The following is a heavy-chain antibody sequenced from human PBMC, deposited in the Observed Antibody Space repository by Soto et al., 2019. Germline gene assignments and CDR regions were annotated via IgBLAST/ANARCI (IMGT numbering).Heavy chain of an antibody. D-gene: IGHD6-6*01. V-gene: IGHV5-51*01. CDR2: IYPVDSDT. J-gene: IGHJ6*02. CDR1: GYSFTSYW. Sequence: GESLKISCKGSGYSFTSYWIGWVRQMPGKGLEWMGIIYPVDSDTRYSPSFQGQVTISADKSISTAYLQLSRLKASDTAMYYCARHGGDIAARLAYYYYGMDVWGQGTTVTVSS. CDR3: ARHGGDIAARLAYYYYGMDV.